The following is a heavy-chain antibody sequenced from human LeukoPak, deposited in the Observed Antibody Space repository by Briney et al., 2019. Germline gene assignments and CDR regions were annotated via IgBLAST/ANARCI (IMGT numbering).Heavy chain of an antibody. CDR1: GYSISSGYY. V-gene: IGHV4-38-2*01. Sequence: SETLSLTCAVSGYSISSGYYWGWIRQPPGKGLEWIGRIYTSGSTNYNPSLKSRVTISVDTSKNQFSLKLSSVTAADTAVYYCARGSAAAGTGGYWGQGTLVTVSS. CDR2: IYTSGST. J-gene: IGHJ4*02. CDR3: ARGSAAAGTGGY. D-gene: IGHD6-13*01.